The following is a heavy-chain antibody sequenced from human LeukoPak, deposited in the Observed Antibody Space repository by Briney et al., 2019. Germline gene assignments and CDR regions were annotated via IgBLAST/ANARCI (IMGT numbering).Heavy chain of an antibody. CDR1: GGSISSSY. CDR3: ARTGRIAVAGPDY. D-gene: IGHD6-19*01. J-gene: IGHJ4*02. V-gene: IGHV4-59*01. CDR2: IYYSGST. Sequence: KPSETLSLTCTASGGSISSSYWSWIRQPPGKGLEWIGYIYYSGSTNYNPSLKSRVTISVDTSKNQFSLKLSSVTAADTAVYYCARTGRIAVAGPDYWGQGTLVTVSS.